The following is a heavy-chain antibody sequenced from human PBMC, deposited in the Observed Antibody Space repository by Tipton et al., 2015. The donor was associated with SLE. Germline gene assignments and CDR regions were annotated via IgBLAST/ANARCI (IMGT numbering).Heavy chain of an antibody. CDR1: GGSISSGSYY. Sequence: TLSLTCTVSGGSISSGSYYWSWIRQPAGKGLEWIGHIYTSGSTNYNPSLKSRVTISVDTSKNQFSLKLSSVTAADTAVYYCARRIVGATTGWFDPWGQATVVTVSS. V-gene: IGHV4-61*09. CDR2: IYTSGST. D-gene: IGHD1-26*01. J-gene: IGHJ5*02. CDR3: ARRIVGATTGWFDP.